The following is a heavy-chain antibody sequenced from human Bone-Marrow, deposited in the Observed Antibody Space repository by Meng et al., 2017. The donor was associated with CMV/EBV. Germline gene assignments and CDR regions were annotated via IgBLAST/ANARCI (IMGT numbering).Heavy chain of an antibody. CDR2: ISTSGSTK. J-gene: IGHJ4*02. CDR3: ARDLQKVRPAAAVDY. Sequence: GGSLRLSCAASGFIFSGYEMNWVRQAPGKGLEWVSYISTSGSTKYYADSVKGRFTISRDNAKSSLFLQMNSLRDEDTAVYYCARDLQKVRPAAAVDYWGQGTLVTVSS. V-gene: IGHV3-48*03. CDR1: GFIFSGYE. D-gene: IGHD6-13*01.